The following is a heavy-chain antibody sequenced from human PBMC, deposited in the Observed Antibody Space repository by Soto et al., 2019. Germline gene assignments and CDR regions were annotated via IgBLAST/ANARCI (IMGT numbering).Heavy chain of an antibody. D-gene: IGHD6-6*01. CDR1: GYSFTSYW. CDR2: IYPGDSDT. V-gene: IGHV5-51*01. J-gene: IGHJ3*02. CDR3: ASRDVSSSSGGAFDI. Sequence: GESLKISCKGSGYSFTSYWIGWVRQMPGKGLEWMGIIYPGDSDTRYSPSFQGQVTISADKSISTAYLQWSSLKASDTAMYYCASRDVSSSSGGAFDIWGQGTMVTVSS.